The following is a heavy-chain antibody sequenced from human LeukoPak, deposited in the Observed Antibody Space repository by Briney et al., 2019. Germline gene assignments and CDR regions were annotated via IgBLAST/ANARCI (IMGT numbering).Heavy chain of an antibody. CDR3: ARLPRSSSVDYYYYGMDV. V-gene: IGHV3-53*01. J-gene: IGHJ6*02. Sequence: GGSLRLSCAASGFTVSSNYMSWVRQAPGKGLEWVSVIYSGGSTYYADSVKGRFTISRDNSKNTLYLQMNSLRAEDTAVYYCARLPRSSSVDYYYYGMDVWGQGTTVTVSS. D-gene: IGHD6-6*01. CDR2: IYSGGST. CDR1: GFTVSSNY.